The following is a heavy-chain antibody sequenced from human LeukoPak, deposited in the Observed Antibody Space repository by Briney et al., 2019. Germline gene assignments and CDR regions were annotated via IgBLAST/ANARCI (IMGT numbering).Heavy chain of an antibody. J-gene: IGHJ4*02. Sequence: GGSLRLSCAASGFTFSSYSMNWVRQAPGKGLEWVSSISSSSSYIYYADSVKGRFTISRDNSKNTLYLQMNSLRAEDTAVYYCARDGGYDFWSGYYQDYWGQGTLVTVSS. V-gene: IGHV3-21*01. CDR1: GFTFSSYS. D-gene: IGHD3-3*01. CDR2: ISSSSSYI. CDR3: ARDGGYDFWSGYYQDY.